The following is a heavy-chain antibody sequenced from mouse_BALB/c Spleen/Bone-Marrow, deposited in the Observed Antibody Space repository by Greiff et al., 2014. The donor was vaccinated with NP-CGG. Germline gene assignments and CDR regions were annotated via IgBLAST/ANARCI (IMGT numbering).Heavy chain of an antibody. V-gene: IGHV1-18*01. CDR1: GYTFTDYT. CDR3: TRSRYGDY. Sequence: EVQLQESGPELVKPGASVRISCKTSGYTFTDYTMHWVKQSHGKSLEWIGHINPNIGGTNYNQKFKGKATLTLDKSSRTAYMELRSLTSEDSAVYYCTRSRYGDYWRQRSTPPVPS. J-gene: IGHJ2*01. CDR2: INPNIGGT. D-gene: IGHD2-14*01.